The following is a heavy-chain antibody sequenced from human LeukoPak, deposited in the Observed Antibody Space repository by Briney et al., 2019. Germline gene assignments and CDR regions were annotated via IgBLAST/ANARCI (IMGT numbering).Heavy chain of an antibody. J-gene: IGHJ4*02. V-gene: IGHV3-30*18. D-gene: IGHD6-13*01. Sequence: GRSLRLSCAASGFTFSSYGMHWVRQAPGKGLEWVAVISYGGSNKYYADSVKGRFTISRDNSKNTLYLQMNSLRAEDTAVYYCAKDSGSSSWYMLDYWGQGTLVTVSS. CDR1: GFTFSSYG. CDR2: ISYGGSNK. CDR3: AKDSGSSSWYMLDY.